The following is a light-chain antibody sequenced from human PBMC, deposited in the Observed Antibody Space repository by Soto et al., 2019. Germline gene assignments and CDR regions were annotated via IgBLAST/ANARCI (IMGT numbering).Light chain of an antibody. CDR2: GGS. Sequence: EILLTQSPGTLSLSPGERATLSCRASQSVSSIYLAWYQQKPGQAPRLLIYGGSSRATGIPDRFSGSGSGTDFTLTIIRLEPEDSAVYYCQEYGSARWTFGQGTKVDIK. V-gene: IGKV3-20*01. CDR1: QSVSSIY. J-gene: IGKJ1*01. CDR3: QEYGSARWT.